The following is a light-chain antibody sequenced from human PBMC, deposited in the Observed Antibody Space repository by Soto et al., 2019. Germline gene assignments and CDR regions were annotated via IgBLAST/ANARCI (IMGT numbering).Light chain of an antibody. CDR2: GAS. J-gene: IGKJ1*01. CDR1: QSVSSSY. CDR3: QQYGSSPWT. V-gene: IGKV3-20*01. Sequence: EIVLTQSPGTLSLSPGERATLSCRASQSVSSSYLAWYQQKPGQAPRLLIYGASRRATGIPDRFSGSGSGTDFTLTSSRLEPEDVAVYYCQQYGSSPWTFGKGTKVEIK.